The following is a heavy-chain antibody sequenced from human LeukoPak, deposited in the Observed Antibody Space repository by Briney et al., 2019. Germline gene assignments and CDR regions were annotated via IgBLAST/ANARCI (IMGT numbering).Heavy chain of an antibody. D-gene: IGHD4-17*01. Sequence: ASVKVSCKASGYTLTSYAMHWVRQAPGQRLEWMGWINAGNGNTKYSQKFQGRVTITRDTSASTAYMELSSLRSEDTAVYYCARNDYDYGDSWFDPWGQGTLVTVSS. J-gene: IGHJ5*02. CDR1: GYTLTSYA. CDR2: INAGNGNT. V-gene: IGHV1-3*01. CDR3: ARNDYDYGDSWFDP.